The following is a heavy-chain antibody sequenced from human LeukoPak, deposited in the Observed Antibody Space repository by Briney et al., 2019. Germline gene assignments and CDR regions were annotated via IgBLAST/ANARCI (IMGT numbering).Heavy chain of an antibody. CDR1: GYSFSKFG. D-gene: IGHD6-13*01. Sequence: ASVNVSCKTSGYSFSKFGISWVRQAPGQGLEWMGWISAQNGDTYYAQQVQGRVTMTTDTSTGTAYMELKSLTSDDTAVYYCVREPAGYSSTWPYDYWGQGTLVRGSS. CDR3: VREPAGYSSTWPYDY. J-gene: IGHJ4*02. CDR2: ISAQNGDT. V-gene: IGHV1-18*01.